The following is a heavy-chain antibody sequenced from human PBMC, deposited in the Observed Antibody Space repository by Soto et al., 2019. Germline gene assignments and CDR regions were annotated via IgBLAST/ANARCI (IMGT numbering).Heavy chain of an antibody. CDR3: ARIIWGAASAYFDY. D-gene: IGHD3-16*01. V-gene: IGHV2-70*11. CDR2: IDWDDDK. Sequence: SGPTLVNPTQTLTLTCTFSGFSLRTGGICVGWIRLPPGKALEWLARIDWDDDKYYSTSLKTRLTISKDTSKNQVVLTMTNMNPVDTATYYCARIIWGAASAYFDYWGQGTLVTVSS. J-gene: IGHJ4*02. CDR1: GFSLRTGGIC.